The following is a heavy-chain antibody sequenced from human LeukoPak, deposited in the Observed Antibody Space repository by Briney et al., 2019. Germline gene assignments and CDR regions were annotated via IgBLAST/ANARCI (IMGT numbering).Heavy chain of an antibody. CDR1: GFTFNSYW. D-gene: IGHD3-10*01. CDR3: ARGAITMVRGVIPLCDY. Sequence: GGSLRLSCATSGFTFNSYWMHWVRQAPGKGLEWVAVISYDGSNKYYADSVKGRFTISRDNSKNTLYLQMNSLRAEDTAVYYCARGAITMVRGVIPLCDYWGQGTLVTVSS. J-gene: IGHJ4*02. CDR2: ISYDGSNK. V-gene: IGHV3-30*03.